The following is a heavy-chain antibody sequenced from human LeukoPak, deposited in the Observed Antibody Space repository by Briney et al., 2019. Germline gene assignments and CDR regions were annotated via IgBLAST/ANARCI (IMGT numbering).Heavy chain of an antibody. Sequence: GSLRLSCAASGFAFSSYAMHWVRQAPGKGLEWVAIISYDGSNKYYADSVKGRFTISRDNSKNTLYLQMNSLRAEDTAVYYCARDMVSILTAFDYWGQGTLVTVSS. J-gene: IGHJ4*02. CDR3: ARDMVSILTAFDY. D-gene: IGHD3-3*01. CDR2: ISYDGSNK. V-gene: IGHV3-30*04. CDR1: GFAFSSYA.